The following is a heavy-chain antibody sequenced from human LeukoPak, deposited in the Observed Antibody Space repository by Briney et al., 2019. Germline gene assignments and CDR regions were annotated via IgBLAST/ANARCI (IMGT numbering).Heavy chain of an antibody. V-gene: IGHV1-18*01. J-gene: IGHJ4*02. CDR3: ARDQPSYDILTGYSIDY. Sequence: ASVKVSCKASGYTFTSYGISWARQAPGQGLEWMGWISAYNGNTNYAQKLQGRVTMTTDTSTSTAYMELRSLRSDDTAVYYCARDQPSYDILTGYSIDYWGQGTLVTVSS. CDR2: ISAYNGNT. CDR1: GYTFTSYG. D-gene: IGHD3-9*01.